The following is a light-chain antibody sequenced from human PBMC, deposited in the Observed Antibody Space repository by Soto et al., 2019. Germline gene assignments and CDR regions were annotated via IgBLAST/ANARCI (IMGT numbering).Light chain of an antibody. CDR1: QDISRW. Sequence: DIQMTQSPASVSASVGDRVTIACRARQDISRWLAWYQQKPGTAPKLLIYAASSLQGAVPSRFRGRGSGTDLTLTISSLQPEDFATYYCQQANSFPYTFGQGTKLEIK. CDR2: AAS. V-gene: IGKV1D-12*01. CDR3: QQANSFPYT. J-gene: IGKJ2*01.